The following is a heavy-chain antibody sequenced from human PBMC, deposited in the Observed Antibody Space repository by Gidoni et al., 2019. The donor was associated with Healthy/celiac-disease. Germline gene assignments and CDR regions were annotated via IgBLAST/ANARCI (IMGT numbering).Heavy chain of an antibody. V-gene: IGHV4-39*01. CDR1: GGSISSSSYY. D-gene: IGHD6-13*01. CDR3: ASNKGIAAAGTGDY. Sequence: QLQLQESGPGLVKPSETLSLTCTVSGGSISSSSYYWGWIRQPPGKGLEWIGSIYYSGSTYYNPSLKSRVTISVDTSKNQFSLKLSSVTAADTAVYYCASNKGIAAAGTGDYWGQGTLVTVSS. J-gene: IGHJ4*02. CDR2: IYYSGST.